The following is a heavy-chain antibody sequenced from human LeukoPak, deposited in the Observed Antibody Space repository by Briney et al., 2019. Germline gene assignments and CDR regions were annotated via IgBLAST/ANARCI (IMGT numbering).Heavy chain of an antibody. Sequence: ASVKVSCKASAYTCTGYFLHWVRQAPGHGLEWMGWINPNSGGTNYAQKFQGRVTMTRDTSISTAYMELSSLRSDDTAVYYCARVDTSTWDSFDSWGQGTLITVSS. D-gene: IGHD6-13*01. J-gene: IGHJ4*02. V-gene: IGHV1-2*02. CDR1: AYTCTGYF. CDR2: INPNSGGT. CDR3: ARVDTSTWDSFDS.